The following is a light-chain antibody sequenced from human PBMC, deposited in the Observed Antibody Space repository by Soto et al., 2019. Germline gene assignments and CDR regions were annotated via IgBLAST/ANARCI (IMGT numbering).Light chain of an antibody. CDR1: QGVTSSY. J-gene: IGKJ4*01. CDR2: GGS. CDR3: QQYGSSPLT. Sequence: EIVLTQSPGTLSLSPGERATLSCRASQGVTSSYVSWYQQRPGQAPRLLIYGGSTRATGIPDRFSGSGSGTDFTLTIIRLEPEDFAVYSCQQYGSSPLTFGGGTKVEIK. V-gene: IGKV3-20*01.